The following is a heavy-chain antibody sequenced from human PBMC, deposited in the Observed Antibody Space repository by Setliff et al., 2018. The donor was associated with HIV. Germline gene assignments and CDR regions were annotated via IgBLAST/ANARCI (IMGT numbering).Heavy chain of an antibody. CDR3: ARVFKEGSGWPFDY. V-gene: IGHV3-23*01. CDR2: ISWNSGTI. CDR1: GLTFRTSW. Sequence: GGSLRLSCAASGLTFRTSWMSWVRQAPGKGLEWVSGISWNSGTIGYADSVKGRFTISRDNSKNTLYLQMNSLRAEDTAMYYCARVFKEGSGWPFDYWGQGTLVTVSS. D-gene: IGHD6-19*01. J-gene: IGHJ4*02.